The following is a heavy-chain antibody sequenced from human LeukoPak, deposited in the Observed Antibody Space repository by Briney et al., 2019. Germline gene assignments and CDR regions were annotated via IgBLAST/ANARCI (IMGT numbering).Heavy chain of an antibody. CDR3: AKEWQLLDY. CDR1: GFTFSSYG. D-gene: IGHD2-15*01. Sequence: GGSLRLSSAASGFTFSSYGMHWVRQAPGKGLEWVAVISYDGSNKYYADSVKGRFTISRDNSKNTLYLQMNSLRAEDTAVYYCAKEWQLLDYWGQGTLVTVSS. J-gene: IGHJ4*02. V-gene: IGHV3-30*18. CDR2: ISYDGSNK.